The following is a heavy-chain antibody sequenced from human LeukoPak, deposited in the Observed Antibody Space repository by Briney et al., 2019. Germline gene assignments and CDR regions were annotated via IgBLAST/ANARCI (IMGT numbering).Heavy chain of an antibody. Sequence: SETLSLTCTVSGGSISSSSYYWGWIRQPPGKGLEWIGSIYHSGSTYYNPSLKSRVTISVDTSKNQFSLKLSSVTAADTAVYYCASFFGSGADWFDPWGQGTLVTVSS. D-gene: IGHD3-10*01. J-gene: IGHJ5*02. CDR3: ASFFGSGADWFDP. V-gene: IGHV4-39*07. CDR2: IYHSGST. CDR1: GGSISSSSYY.